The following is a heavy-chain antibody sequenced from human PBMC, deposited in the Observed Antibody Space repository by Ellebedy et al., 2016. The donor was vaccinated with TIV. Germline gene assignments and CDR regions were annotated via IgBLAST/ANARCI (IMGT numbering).Heavy chain of an antibody. V-gene: IGHV3-30*03. J-gene: IGHJ4*02. CDR2: VSYDGSNK. D-gene: IGHD2-15*01. CDR3: ARRGYCSGGSCASVPFDY. CDR1: GFTFSNYG. Sequence: GESLKISCAASGFTFSNYGMHWVRQAPGKRLEWVAVVSYDGSNKYYADSVKGRFPISRDNSKNTLYLQMNSLRAEDMAVDYCARRGYCSGGSCASVPFDYWGQGTLVTVSS.